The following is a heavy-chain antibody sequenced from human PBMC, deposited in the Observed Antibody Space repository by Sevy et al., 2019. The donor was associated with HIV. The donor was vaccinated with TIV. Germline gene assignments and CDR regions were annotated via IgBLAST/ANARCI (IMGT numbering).Heavy chain of an antibody. CDR2: IYYSGST. J-gene: IGHJ4*02. V-gene: IGHV4-59*13. CDR1: GGYISSYY. Sequence: SETLSLTCSVSGGYISSYYWSWIRQPPGKGLEWVGYIYYSGSTNYNPSLRSRVTISLDTSRKQFSLKLSSVTAADTAVYYCARDQGSYDILTGYFDYWGQGTLVTVSS. D-gene: IGHD3-9*01. CDR3: ARDQGSYDILTGYFDY.